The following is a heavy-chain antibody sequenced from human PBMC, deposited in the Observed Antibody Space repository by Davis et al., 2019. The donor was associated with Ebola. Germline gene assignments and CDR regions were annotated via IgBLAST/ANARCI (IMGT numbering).Heavy chain of an antibody. D-gene: IGHD3-16*02. J-gene: IGHJ6*02. Sequence: ASVKVSCKASGYTFTGYYMHWVRQAPGQGLEWMGWINPNSGGTNYAQKFQGWVTMTRDTSISTAYMELSRLRSDDTAVYYCARYDYVWGSYRDYGMYVWGQGTTVTVSS. V-gene: IGHV1-2*04. CDR3: ARYDYVWGSYRDYGMYV. CDR2: INPNSGGT. CDR1: GYTFTGYY.